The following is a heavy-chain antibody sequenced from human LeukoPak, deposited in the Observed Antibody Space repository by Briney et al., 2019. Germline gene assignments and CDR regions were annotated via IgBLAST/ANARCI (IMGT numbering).Heavy chain of an antibody. CDR1: GGTFSSYA. V-gene: IGHV1-69*05. J-gene: IGHJ5*02. D-gene: IGHD3-10*01. CDR2: IIPIFGTA. CDR3: ARDRLWFGELPLNWFDP. Sequence: SVKVSCKASGGTFSSYAISWVRQAPGQGLEWMGRIIPIFGTANYAQKFQGRVTITTDESTRPAYMELSSLRSEDTAVYYCARDRLWFGELPLNWFDPWGQGTLVTVSS.